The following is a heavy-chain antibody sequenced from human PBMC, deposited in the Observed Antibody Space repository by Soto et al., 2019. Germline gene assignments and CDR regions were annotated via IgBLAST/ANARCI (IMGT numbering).Heavy chain of an antibody. D-gene: IGHD3-22*01. Sequence: SGSLSLTCTVSGGSIISTSSYWAWIRRPPGKGLEWVGSIYYLGNTYYDPSLGSRVTISVDTSKNQFSLKLSSVTAADTAVFYCAGLYPYESSGYHLDYWSQGTLVTVSS. V-gene: IGHV4-39*01. CDR1: GGSIISTSSY. CDR2: IYYLGNT. CDR3: AGLYPYESSGYHLDY. J-gene: IGHJ4*02.